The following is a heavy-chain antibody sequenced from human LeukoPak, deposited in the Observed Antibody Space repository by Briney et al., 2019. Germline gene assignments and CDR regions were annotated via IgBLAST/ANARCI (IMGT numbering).Heavy chain of an antibody. CDR1: GYTFTSYD. J-gene: IGHJ4*02. CDR3: ARARRVRGVIIFDY. Sequence: ASVKVSCKASGYTFTSYDINWVRQATGQGLEWMGWMNPNSGNTGYAQKFQGRVTMTRNTSISTAYMELSSLRSEDTAVYYCARARRVRGVIIFDYWGQGTPVTVSS. V-gene: IGHV1-8*01. CDR2: MNPNSGNT. D-gene: IGHD3-10*01.